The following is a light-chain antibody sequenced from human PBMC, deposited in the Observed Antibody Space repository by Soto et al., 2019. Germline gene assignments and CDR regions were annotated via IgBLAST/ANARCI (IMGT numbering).Light chain of an antibody. CDR2: KAS. J-gene: IGKJ1*01. V-gene: IGKV1-5*03. Sequence: DIQMTQSPSTLSASVGDRVTITCRASQSISGWLAWYQQKPGKAPKLLIYKASSLESGVPSRFSGGGSGTEFTLTISSLQPDDLATYYCQQYHIYWTFGQGTKVEIK. CDR3: QQYHIYWT. CDR1: QSISGW.